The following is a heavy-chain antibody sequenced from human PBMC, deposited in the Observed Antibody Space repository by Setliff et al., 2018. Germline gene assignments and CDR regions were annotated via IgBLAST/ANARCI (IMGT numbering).Heavy chain of an antibody. D-gene: IGHD6-13*01. CDR1: GGSISSSSYY. Sequence: PSETLSLTCTVSGGSISSSSYYWGWIRQPPGKGLEWIGSIYYSGSTYYNPSLKSRVTISVDTSKNQFSLKLSSVTAADTAVYYCAREVTGSSSWFGGAFDIWGQGTMVTV. CDR3: AREVTGSSSWFGGAFDI. V-gene: IGHV4-39*07. J-gene: IGHJ3*02. CDR2: IYYSGST.